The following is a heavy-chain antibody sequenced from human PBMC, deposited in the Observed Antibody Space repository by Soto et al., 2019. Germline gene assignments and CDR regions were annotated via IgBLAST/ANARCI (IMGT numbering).Heavy chain of an antibody. D-gene: IGHD3-22*01. CDR3: ARGAYYYDSSGLSY. V-gene: IGHV3-48*01. CDR1: GFTFSSYS. J-gene: IGHJ4*02. CDR2: ISSSSSTI. Sequence: EVQLVESGGGLVQPGGSLRLSCAASGFTFSSYSMNWVRQAPGKGLEWFSYISSSSSTIYYADSVKGRFTISRDNAKNSLYLQMNSVIAEDTAVYYCARGAYYYDSSGLSYWGQGTLVTVSS.